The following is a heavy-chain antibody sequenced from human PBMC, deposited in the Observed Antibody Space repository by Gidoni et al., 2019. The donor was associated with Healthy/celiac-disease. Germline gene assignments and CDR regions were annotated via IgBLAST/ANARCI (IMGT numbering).Heavy chain of an antibody. Sequence: QVHLQESGPGLVKPSQTLSPTCTVSGGPVSSGSCYWSWIRPPAGKGLGWIGRIDTSRRTNYNPSLKSRVTISVDTSKTTFYLKLSSVTAADTAVYYCAGGGDYGGVEGGNWFDPWGQGTLVTVSS. CDR3: AGGGDYGGVEGGNWFDP. J-gene: IGHJ5*02. V-gene: IGHV4-61*02. CDR2: IDTSRRT. CDR1: GGPVSSGSCY. D-gene: IGHD4-17*01.